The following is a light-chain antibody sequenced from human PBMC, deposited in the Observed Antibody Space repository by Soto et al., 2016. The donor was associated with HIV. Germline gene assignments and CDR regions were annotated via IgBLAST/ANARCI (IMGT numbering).Light chain of an antibody. CDR2: QDS. J-gene: IGLJ2*01. CDR3: QAWDTNTVV. CDR1: KLGEKY. Sequence: SYDLTQPPSVSVSPGQTASITCSGDKLGEKYACWYQQRPGQSPVLVIYQDSKRPSGIPERFSGSNSGNTATLTISGAQAMDEADYYCQAWDTNTVVFGEGTKLDRP. V-gene: IGLV3-1*01.